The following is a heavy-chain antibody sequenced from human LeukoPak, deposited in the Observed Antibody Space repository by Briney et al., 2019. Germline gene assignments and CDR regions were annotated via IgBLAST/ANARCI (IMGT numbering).Heavy chain of an antibody. CDR2: INHSGST. V-gene: IGHV4-34*01. D-gene: IGHD2-2*01. J-gene: IGHJ2*01. CDR3: ARENIVVVPAATSVGWYFDL. Sequence: PSETLSLTCAVYGGSFSDYYWSWIRQPPGKGLEWIREINHSGSTNYNPSLKSRVTISVDTSKNQFSLKLSSVTAADTAVYYCARENIVVVPAATSVGWYFDLWGRGTLVTVSS. CDR1: GGSFSDYY.